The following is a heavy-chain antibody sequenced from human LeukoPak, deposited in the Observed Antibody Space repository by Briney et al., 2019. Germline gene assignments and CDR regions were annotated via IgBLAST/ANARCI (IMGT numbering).Heavy chain of an antibody. CDR2: INPNTGDT. V-gene: IGHV1-2*02. J-gene: IGHJ5*02. CDR1: GYTFTAYY. Sequence: ASVKVSCKASGYTFTAYYVHWVRQAPGQGLEWIGWINPNTGDTNYAPKFQGRVTMIKDTSTNSAYMELNKLTSDDTGIYYCGRGNKSFDPWGQGTLVTVSS. CDR3: GRGNKSFDP.